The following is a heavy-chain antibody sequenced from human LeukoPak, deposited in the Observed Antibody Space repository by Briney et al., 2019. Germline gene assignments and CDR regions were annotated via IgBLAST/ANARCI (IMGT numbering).Heavy chain of an antibody. CDR3: ARQYTPMAPPFDY. D-gene: IGHD5-18*01. J-gene: IGHJ4*02. Sequence: GESLKISCKGSGYSFTSYWISWVRQMPGKGLEWMGNIDPSDSYTKYSPSFQGHVTISADKSISTTWLQWSSLKSSDSAMYYCARQYTPMAPPFDYWGQGTLVTVSS. V-gene: IGHV5-10-1*01. CDR2: IDPSDSYT. CDR1: GYSFTSYW.